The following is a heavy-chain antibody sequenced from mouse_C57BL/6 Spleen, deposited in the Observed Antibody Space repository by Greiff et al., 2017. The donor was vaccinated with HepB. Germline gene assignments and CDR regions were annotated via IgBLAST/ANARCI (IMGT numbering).Heavy chain of an antibody. J-gene: IGHJ2*01. CDR2: ISYDGSN. Sequence: EVQLQESGPGLVKPSQSLSLTCSVTGYSITSGYYWNWIRQFPGNKLEWMGYISYDGSNNYNPSLKNRISITRETSKNQFFLKLNSVTTEDTATYYCATAQARGFDYWGQGTTLTVSS. CDR3: ATAQARGFDY. V-gene: IGHV3-6*01. D-gene: IGHD3-2*02. CDR1: GYSITSGYY.